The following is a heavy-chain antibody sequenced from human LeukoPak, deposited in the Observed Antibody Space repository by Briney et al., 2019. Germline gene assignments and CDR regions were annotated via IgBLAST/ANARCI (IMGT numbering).Heavy chain of an antibody. D-gene: IGHD2-2*01. CDR2: INHSGST. J-gene: IGHJ5*02. V-gene: IGHV4-34*01. CDR1: GGSFSGYY. Sequence: SETLSLTCAVYGGSFSGYYWSWIRQPPGKGLEWIGEINHSGSTNYNPSLKGRVTISVDTSKNQFSLKLSSVTAADTAVYYCARGRRYCTSTSCYPPNWFDPWGQGTLVTVSS. CDR3: ARGRRYCTSTSCYPPNWFDP.